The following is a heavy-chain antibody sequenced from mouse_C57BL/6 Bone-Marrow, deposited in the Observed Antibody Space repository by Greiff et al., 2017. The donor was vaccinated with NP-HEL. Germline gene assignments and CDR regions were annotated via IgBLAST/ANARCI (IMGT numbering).Heavy chain of an antibody. V-gene: IGHV1-7*01. J-gene: IGHJ2*01. Sequence: VQRVESGAELAKPGASVKLSCKASGYTFTSYWMHWVKQRPGQGLEWIGYINPSSGYTKYNQKFKDKATLTADKSSSTAYMQLSSLTYEDSAVYYCARCYHLYYFDYWGQGTTLTVSS. D-gene: IGHD2-12*01. CDR1: GYTFTSYW. CDR3: ARCYHLYYFDY. CDR2: INPSSGYT.